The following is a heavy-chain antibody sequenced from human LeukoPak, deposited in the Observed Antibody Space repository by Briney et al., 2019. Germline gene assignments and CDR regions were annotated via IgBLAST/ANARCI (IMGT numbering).Heavy chain of an antibody. Sequence: PGGSLRLSCAASGFTFSSYGMHWVRQAPGKGLEWVSGINWNGGSTGYADSVKGRFTISRDNAKNSLYLQMNSLRAEDTALYYCAKDQGFSYYGGNSFGIWGQGTMVTVSS. V-gene: IGHV3-20*04. CDR1: GFTFSSYG. D-gene: IGHD4-23*01. CDR2: INWNGGST. CDR3: AKDQGFSYYGGNSFGI. J-gene: IGHJ3*02.